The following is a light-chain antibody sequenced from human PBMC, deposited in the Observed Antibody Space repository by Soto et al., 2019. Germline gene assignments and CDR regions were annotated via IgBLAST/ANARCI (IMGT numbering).Light chain of an antibody. CDR2: AAS. V-gene: IGKV1-9*01. J-gene: IGKJ3*01. CDR3: RQINRSLT. CDR1: QGISSY. Sequence: DIQLTQSPSFLSASVGDRVTITCRASQGISSYLAWYQQKPGKDPQILIYAASNLQSGAQSRFRGSGSGTDFTLTISRLKHDASETYQHRQINRSLTFGQGTKLDIK.